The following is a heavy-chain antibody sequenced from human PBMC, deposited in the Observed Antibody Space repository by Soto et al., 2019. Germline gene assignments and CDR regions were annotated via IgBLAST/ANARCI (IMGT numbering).Heavy chain of an antibody. V-gene: IGHV2-5*02. CDR2: IFWDDDK. D-gene: IGHD5-12*01. J-gene: IGHJ4*02. Sequence: QITLKESGPALVRPTQTLTLTCSFSGFSLTTRGVAVGWIRQPPGKALEWLALIFWDDDKWYSPSLRSRLTSTXDXSKNQVVLTMTNMDTADTAAYYCAHRSRGYAYYFDQWGQGTLVTVSS. CDR3: AHRSRGYAYYFDQ. CDR1: GFSLTTRGVA.